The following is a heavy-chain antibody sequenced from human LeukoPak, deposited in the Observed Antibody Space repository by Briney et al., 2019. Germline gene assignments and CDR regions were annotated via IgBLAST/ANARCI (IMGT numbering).Heavy chain of an antibody. D-gene: IGHD3-22*01. V-gene: IGHV4-30-4*01. J-gene: IGHJ4*02. CDR2: IYYSGST. CDR1: GGSISSGDYY. Sequence: SQTLSLTCTVSGGSISSGDYYWSWIRQPPGKGLEWIGYIYYSGSTYYNPSLKSRVTISVDTSKNQFSLKLSSVTAADTAVYYCARECDSSGYYYTDYWGQGTLVTVSS. CDR3: ARECDSSGYYYTDY.